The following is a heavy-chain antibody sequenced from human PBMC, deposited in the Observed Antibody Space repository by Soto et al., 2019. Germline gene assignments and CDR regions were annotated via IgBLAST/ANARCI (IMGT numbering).Heavy chain of an antibody. Sequence: SETLSLTCAAYGGSFSGYYWSWIRQPPGKGLEWIGEINHSGSTNYNPSLKSRVTISVDTSKNQFSLKLSSVTAADTAVYYCARGREAAGNNWFDPWGQGYLVTVSS. V-gene: IGHV4-34*01. CDR3: ARGREAAGNNWFDP. J-gene: IGHJ5*02. CDR1: GGSFSGYY. CDR2: INHSGST. D-gene: IGHD6-13*01.